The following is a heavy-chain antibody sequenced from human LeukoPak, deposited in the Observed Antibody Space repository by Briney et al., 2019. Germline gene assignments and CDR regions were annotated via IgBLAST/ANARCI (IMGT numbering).Heavy chain of an antibody. Sequence: PSETLSLTCTVSGYSISSGYYWGWIRQPPGKGLEWIGSIYHSGSTYYNPSLKSRVTISVDTSKNQFSLKLSSVTAADTAVYYCARGVEYYYGSGSYDYWGQGTLVTVSS. CDR2: IYHSGST. D-gene: IGHD3-10*01. V-gene: IGHV4-38-2*02. CDR3: ARGVEYYYGSGSYDY. J-gene: IGHJ4*02. CDR1: GYSISSGYY.